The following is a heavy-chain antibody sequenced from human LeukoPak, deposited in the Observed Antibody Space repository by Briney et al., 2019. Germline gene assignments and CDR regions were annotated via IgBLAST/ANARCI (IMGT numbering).Heavy chain of an antibody. CDR2: IYISGST. Sequence: PSETLSLTCTVSGGSFSSYYWSWIRQPAGKGLECIGRIYISGSTSYNPSLKSRVTISVDTSKNQFSLKLSSVTAADTAVYYCARFGDYRPYYFDYWGQGTLVTVSS. V-gene: IGHV4-4*07. D-gene: IGHD4-17*01. CDR3: ARFGDYRPYYFDY. CDR1: GGSFSSYY. J-gene: IGHJ4*02.